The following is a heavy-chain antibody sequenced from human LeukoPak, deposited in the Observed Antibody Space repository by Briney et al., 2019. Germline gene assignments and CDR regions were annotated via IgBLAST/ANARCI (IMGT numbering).Heavy chain of an antibody. CDR2: INPSGGST. V-gene: IGHV1-46*01. J-gene: IGHJ4*02. D-gene: IGHD3-22*01. Sequence: ASVNLSCKASGYTFTRYYMHWVRQAPGQGLEWMGIINPSGGSTSYAQKFQGRVTLTRNTSTSTIYMELSSLRSEDTAVYYCARGHYESSGYYLGYWGQGTLVTVSS. CDR1: GYTFTRYY. CDR3: ARGHYESSGYYLGY.